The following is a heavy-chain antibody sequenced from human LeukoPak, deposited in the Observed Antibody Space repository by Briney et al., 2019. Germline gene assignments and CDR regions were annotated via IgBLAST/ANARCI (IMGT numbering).Heavy chain of an antibody. V-gene: IGHV4-59*01. CDR1: GGSISSYY. J-gene: IGHJ6*02. D-gene: IGHD6-13*01. CDR3: ARVTAAAGIYYYYYGMDV. CDR2: IYYSGST. Sequence: SETLSLTCTVSGGSISSYYWSWIRQPPGKGLEWIGYIYYSGSTNYNPSLKSRVTISVDTSKNQFSLKLGSVTAADTAVYYCARVTAAAGIYYYYYGMDVWGQGTTVTVSS.